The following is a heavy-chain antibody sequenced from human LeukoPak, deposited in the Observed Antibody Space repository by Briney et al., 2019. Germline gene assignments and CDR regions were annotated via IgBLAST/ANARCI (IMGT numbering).Heavy chain of an antibody. V-gene: IGHV4-34*01. CDR2: VNLSGGA. CDR3: ARERTSYSYGNYYYGLDV. J-gene: IGHJ6*02. CDR1: GGSFSGFY. D-gene: IGHD5-18*01. Sequence: SETLSLTCAIYGGSFSGFYWSWIRQPPGKGLEWIGEVNLSGGAFYNPSLKSRVTISIDTSKQQFSLKLSSVTAADTAVYYCARERTSYSYGNYYYGLDVWGQGTTVTVSS.